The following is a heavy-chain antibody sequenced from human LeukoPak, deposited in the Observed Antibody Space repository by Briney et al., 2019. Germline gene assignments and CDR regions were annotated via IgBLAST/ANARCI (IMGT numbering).Heavy chain of an antibody. D-gene: IGHD3-22*01. Sequence: VASVKVSCKASGGTFSSYAISWVRQAPGQGLEWMGGIIPIFGTANYAQKFQGRVTITADESTSTAYMELSSLRSEDTAVYYCARYLVDYYDSSGYDYWGQGTLVTVSS. J-gene: IGHJ4*02. CDR2: IIPIFGTA. CDR1: GGTFSSYA. V-gene: IGHV1-69*13. CDR3: ARYLVDYYDSSGYDY.